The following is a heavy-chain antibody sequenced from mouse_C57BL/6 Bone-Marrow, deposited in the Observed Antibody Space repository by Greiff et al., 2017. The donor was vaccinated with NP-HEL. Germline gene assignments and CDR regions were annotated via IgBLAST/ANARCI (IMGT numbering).Heavy chain of an antibody. V-gene: IGHV1-15*01. Sequence: QVHVKQSGAELVRPGASVTLSCKASGYTFTDYEMHWVEQTPVHGLEWIGAIDPETGGTAYNQKFKGKAILTADKSSSTAYMELRSLTSEDSAVYYCTRSVTAQATFDYWGQGTTLTVSS. CDR2: IDPETGGT. J-gene: IGHJ2*01. D-gene: IGHD3-2*02. CDR1: GYTFTDYE. CDR3: TRSVTAQATFDY.